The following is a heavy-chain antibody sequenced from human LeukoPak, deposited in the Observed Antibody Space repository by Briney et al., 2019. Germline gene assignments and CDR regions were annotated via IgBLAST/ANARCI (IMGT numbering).Heavy chain of an antibody. CDR2: ISAYNGNT. J-gene: IGHJ3*02. D-gene: IGHD3-10*01. Sequence: ASVKVSCKASGYTFTSYGISWVRQAPGQGLEWMGWISAYNGNTNYAQKLQGRVTMTTDTSTSTAYMELRSLRSDDTAVYYCARALWFGESKGAFDIWGQGTMDTVSS. CDR1: GYTFTSYG. V-gene: IGHV1-18*01. CDR3: ARALWFGESKGAFDI.